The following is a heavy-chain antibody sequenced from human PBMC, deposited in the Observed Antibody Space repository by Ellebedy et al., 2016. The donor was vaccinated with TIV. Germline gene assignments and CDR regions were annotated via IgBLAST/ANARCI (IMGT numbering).Heavy chain of an antibody. Sequence: SVKVSCXASGGTFSSYAISWVRQAPGQGLEWMGRIIPILGIANYAQKFQGRVTITADKSTSTAYMELSSLRSEDTAVYYCAREMYYYGSGSSDYWGQGTLVTVSS. J-gene: IGHJ4*02. CDR1: GGTFSSYA. CDR3: AREMYYYGSGSSDY. D-gene: IGHD3-10*01. CDR2: IIPILGIA. V-gene: IGHV1-69*04.